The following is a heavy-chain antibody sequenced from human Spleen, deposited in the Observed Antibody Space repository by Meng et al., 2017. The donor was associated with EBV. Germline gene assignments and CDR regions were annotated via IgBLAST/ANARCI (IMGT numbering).Heavy chain of an antibody. CDR1: GVSITTGGYS. CDR3: ARSATGWFFYYDY. CDR2: IYHSGST. V-gene: IGHV4-30-2*01. Sequence: LHVKQSGSGLVKPSQTFSLTCAVSGVSITTGGYSWSWVRQPPGKGLEWIGHIYHSGSTYYNPSVKSRVIMSVDRSKNQFSLKLTSVTAADTAVYYCARSATGWFFYYDYWGQGTLVTVSS. J-gene: IGHJ4*02. D-gene: IGHD2-15*01.